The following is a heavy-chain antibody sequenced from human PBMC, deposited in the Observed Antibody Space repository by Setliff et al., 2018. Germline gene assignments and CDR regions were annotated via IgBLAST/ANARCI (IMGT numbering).Heavy chain of an antibody. Sequence: PGGSLRLSCEVSGVTFGSYWMSWVRQAPGKGLEWVANIKQDGSEKYYVDSVKGRFTISRDNATNSLYLQMNSLRAEDTAVYYCARGNFYYFDRTGRGPNWFDPWGQGTLVTVSS. V-gene: IGHV3-7*01. D-gene: IGHD3-22*01. CDR3: ARGNFYYFDRTGRGPNWFDP. CDR1: GVTFGSYW. CDR2: IKQDGSEK. J-gene: IGHJ5*02.